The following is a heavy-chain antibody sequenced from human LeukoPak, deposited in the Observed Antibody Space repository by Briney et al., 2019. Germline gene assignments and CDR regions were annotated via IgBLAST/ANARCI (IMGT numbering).Heavy chain of an antibody. Sequence: GGSLRLSCAASGFTFSSYSMNWVRQAPGKGLEWVSYISSSSSTIYYADSVKGRSTISRDNAKNSLYLQMNSLRAEDTAVYYCARATVTTEFFFDYWGQGTLVTVSS. CDR1: GFTFSSYS. V-gene: IGHV3-48*04. CDR3: ARATVTTEFFFDY. CDR2: ISSSSSTI. D-gene: IGHD4-17*01. J-gene: IGHJ4*02.